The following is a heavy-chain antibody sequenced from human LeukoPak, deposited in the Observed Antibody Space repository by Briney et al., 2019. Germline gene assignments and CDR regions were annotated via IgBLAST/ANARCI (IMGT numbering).Heavy chain of an antibody. CDR3: ARGLGLNYFDF. J-gene: IGHJ4*02. D-gene: IGHD7-27*01. CDR2: IFHSGSI. Sequence: SETLSLTCAVSGGSMTNYYWNWIRQPPGRGLEWIGNIFHSGSINYNPSLKSRVTISIDTSKSQFSLKLNSVTAADTAVYYCARGLGLNYFDFWGQGTLVTVSS. V-gene: IGHV4-59*08. CDR1: GGSMTNYY.